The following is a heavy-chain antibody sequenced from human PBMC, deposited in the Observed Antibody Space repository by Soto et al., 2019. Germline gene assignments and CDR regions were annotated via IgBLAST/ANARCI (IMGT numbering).Heavy chain of an antibody. J-gene: IGHJ4*02. Sequence: EVQLLESGGGLVQPGGSLRLSCAASGFTFSSYAMSWVRQAPGKGLEWVSSIKGSGDSTYYADSVKGRFTISRDNSKNTLYLQMNSLRAEDTAVYSCAKDRGLIDPFDYWGQGTLVLVSS. CDR2: IKGSGDST. CDR3: AKDRGLIDPFDY. CDR1: GFTFSSYA. V-gene: IGHV3-23*01.